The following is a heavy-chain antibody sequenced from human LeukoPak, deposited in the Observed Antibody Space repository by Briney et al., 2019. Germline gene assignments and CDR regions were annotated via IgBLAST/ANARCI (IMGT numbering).Heavy chain of an antibody. CDR3: ARDSIVVVPAALYYMDV. CDR1: GYTFTSYG. Sequence: ASVKVSCKASGYTFTSYGISWVRQAPGQGLEWMGWISAYNGNTNYAQKLQGRVTMTTDTSTSTAYMELRSLRSDYTAVYYCARDSIVVVPAALYYMDVWGKGTTVTVSS. D-gene: IGHD2-2*01. V-gene: IGHV1-18*01. CDR2: ISAYNGNT. J-gene: IGHJ6*03.